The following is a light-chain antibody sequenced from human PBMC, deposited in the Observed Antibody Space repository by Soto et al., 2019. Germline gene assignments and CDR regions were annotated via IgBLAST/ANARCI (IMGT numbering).Light chain of an antibody. CDR1: QSVSSY. CDR2: DAS. CDR3: QQRSNWPPIT. Sequence: EIVLTQSPATLYLSPGERATLSCRASQSVSSYLAWYQQKPGQAPRLLIYDASNRATGIPARFSGSGSGTDFTLTISGLEPEDFEVYYCQQRSNWPPITFGQGPRLEIK. J-gene: IGKJ5*01. V-gene: IGKV3-11*01.